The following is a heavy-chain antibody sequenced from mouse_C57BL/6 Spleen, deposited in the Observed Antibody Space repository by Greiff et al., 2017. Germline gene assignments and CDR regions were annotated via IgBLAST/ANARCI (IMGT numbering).Heavy chain of an antibody. V-gene: IGHV1-15*01. Sequence: QVQLQQSGAELVRPGASVTLSCKASGYTFTDYEMHWVKQTPVHGLEWIGAIDPETGGTAYNQKFKGKAILTADKSSSTAYMELRSLTSEDSAVYYCTRGRSPYYFDYWGQGTTLTVSS. J-gene: IGHJ2*01. CDR3: TRGRSPYYFDY. CDR1: GYTFTDYE. CDR2: IDPETGGT.